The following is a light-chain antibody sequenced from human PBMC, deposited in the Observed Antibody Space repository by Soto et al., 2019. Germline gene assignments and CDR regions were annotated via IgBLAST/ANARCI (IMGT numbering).Light chain of an antibody. Sequence: HSVLTQPASVSGSPGQSITISCTGTSSDVGGYNYVSWYQQHPGKAPKLMIYDVSNRPSGVSNRFPGSKSGNTASLTISGLQAEDEADYYCSSYTSSSTYVVFGGGTKLTVL. CDR2: DVS. CDR1: SSDVGGYNY. CDR3: SSYTSSSTYVV. V-gene: IGLV2-14*01. J-gene: IGLJ2*01.